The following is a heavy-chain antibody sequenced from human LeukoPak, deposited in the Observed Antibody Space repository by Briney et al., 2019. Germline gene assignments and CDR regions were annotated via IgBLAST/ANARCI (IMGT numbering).Heavy chain of an antibody. V-gene: IGHV1-69*05. D-gene: IGHD3-10*01. Sequence: SVKVSCKASGGTFSSYAISWVRQAPGQGLEWMGGIIPIFGTANYAQKFQGRVTITTDESTSTAYMELSSLRSEDTAVYYCAREKYYYGSAYYMDIWGKGTTVTVSS. CDR3: AREKYYYGSAYYMDI. CDR2: IIPIFGTA. J-gene: IGHJ6*03. CDR1: GGTFSSYA.